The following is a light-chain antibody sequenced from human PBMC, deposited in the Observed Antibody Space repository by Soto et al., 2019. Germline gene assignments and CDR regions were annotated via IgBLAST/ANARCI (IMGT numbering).Light chain of an antibody. Sequence: QSALTQPASVSGSPEQSITISCTGTSSDVGGYKLVSWYQQHPGKAPKLMIYEGSKRPSGVSNRFSASKSGNTASLTISGLQAEDEADYYCCSYAGSSTYVFGTGTKVTVL. CDR2: EGS. J-gene: IGLJ1*01. CDR1: SSDVGGYKL. CDR3: CSYAGSSTYV. V-gene: IGLV2-23*01.